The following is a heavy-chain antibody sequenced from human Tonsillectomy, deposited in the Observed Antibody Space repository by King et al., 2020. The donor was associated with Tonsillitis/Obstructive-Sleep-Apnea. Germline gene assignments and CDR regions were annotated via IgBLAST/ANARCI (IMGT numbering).Heavy chain of an antibody. D-gene: IGHD5-12*01. CDR1: GFTFDDYT. J-gene: IGHJ4*02. V-gene: IGHV3-43*01. Sequence: VQLVESGGVVVQPGGSLRLSCAASGFTFDDYTMHWVRLAPGKGLEWVSLITWDGGTTYYADSVQGRFTISRDNSKRFLYLQMNSLRTEDTALYYCANAGSWMKSACNYYFDYWGQGTPVTVSS. CDR3: ANAGSWMKSACNYYFDY. CDR2: ITWDGGTT.